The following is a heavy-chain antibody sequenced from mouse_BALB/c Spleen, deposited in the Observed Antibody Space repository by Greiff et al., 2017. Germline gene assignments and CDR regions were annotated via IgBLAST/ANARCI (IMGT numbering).Heavy chain of an antibody. Sequence: VQLKESGPGLVAPSQSLSITCTVSGFSLTSYGVHWVRQPPGKGLEWLGVIWAGGSTNYNSALMSRLSISKDNSKSQVFLKMNSLQTDDTAMYYCARAYYEDYAMDYWGQGTSVTVSS. D-gene: IGHD2-10*01. CDR1: GFSLTSYG. V-gene: IGHV2-9*02. CDR2: IWAGGST. CDR3: ARAYYEDYAMDY. J-gene: IGHJ4*01.